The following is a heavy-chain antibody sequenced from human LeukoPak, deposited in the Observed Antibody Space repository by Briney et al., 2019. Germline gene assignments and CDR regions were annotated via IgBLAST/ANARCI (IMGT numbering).Heavy chain of an antibody. CDR3: ALPPPDSSGWGWDY. Sequence: SVKVSYKASGGTFSSYAISWVRQAPGQGLEWMGGIIPIFGTANYAQKFQGRVTTTADESTSTAYMELSSLRSEDTAVYYCALPPPDSSGWGWDYWGQGTLVTVSS. CDR2: IIPIFGTA. V-gene: IGHV1-69*01. J-gene: IGHJ4*02. CDR1: GGTFSSYA. D-gene: IGHD3-22*01.